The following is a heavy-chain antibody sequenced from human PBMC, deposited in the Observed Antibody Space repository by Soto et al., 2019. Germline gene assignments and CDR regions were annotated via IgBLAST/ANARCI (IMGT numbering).Heavy chain of an antibody. CDR1: GFTFSSYA. Sequence: QVQLVESGGGVVQPGRSLRLSCAASGFTFSSYAMHWVRQAPGKGLEWVAVISYDGSNKYYADSVKGRFTISRDNSKNTLYLHMNSLRAEDTAVYYCASIVATTSSNDYWGQRTLVTVSS. D-gene: IGHD5-12*01. J-gene: IGHJ4*02. V-gene: IGHV3-30-3*01. CDR2: ISYDGSNK. CDR3: ASIVATTSSNDY.